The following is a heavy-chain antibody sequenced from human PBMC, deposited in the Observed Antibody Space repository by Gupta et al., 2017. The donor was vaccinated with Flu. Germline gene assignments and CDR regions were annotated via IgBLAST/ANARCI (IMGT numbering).Heavy chain of an antibody. Sequence: RSGILFFSYAVPGGSISSYYWSWIRQPPGKGLEWIGYIHYSGSTNYNPSLKSRVTISVDTSKNQFSLKLSSVTAADTAVYYCARVKGSSVGYWFDPWGQGTLVTVSS. CDR2: IHYSGST. V-gene: IGHV4-59*01. CDR1: GGSISSYY. J-gene: IGHJ5*02. D-gene: IGHD2-2*01. CDR3: ARVKGSSVGYWFDP.